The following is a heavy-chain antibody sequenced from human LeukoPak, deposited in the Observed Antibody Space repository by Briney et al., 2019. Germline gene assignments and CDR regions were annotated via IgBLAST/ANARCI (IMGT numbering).Heavy chain of an antibody. CDR1: GFTFSNYG. CDR2: VSHDGGTK. J-gene: IGHJ1*01. CDR3: AKEPTSYSSGWYFQH. D-gene: IGHD6-13*01. V-gene: IGHV3-30*18. Sequence: GGSLRLSCAASGFTFSNYGMQWVRQAPGKGPEWLAVVSHDGGTKFYADSVKGRFTISRDNSKNTLDLEMYSLTTEDTAVYYCAKEPTSYSSGWYFQHWGQGTLVTVSS.